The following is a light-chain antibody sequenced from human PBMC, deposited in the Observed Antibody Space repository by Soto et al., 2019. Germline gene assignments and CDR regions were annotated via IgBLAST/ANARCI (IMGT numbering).Light chain of an antibody. Sequence: EIVLTQSPVTLSLSPGERATLSCRASQSVTSNYLAWYQQKPGQAPRLLIFGASTRATGIPDRFSGSGSGTDFTLTISRLEPEDFAVYYCQHYYTSYTTFGQGTKVDIK. CDR1: QSVTSNY. J-gene: IGKJ1*01. CDR3: QHYYTSYTT. CDR2: GAS. V-gene: IGKV3-20*01.